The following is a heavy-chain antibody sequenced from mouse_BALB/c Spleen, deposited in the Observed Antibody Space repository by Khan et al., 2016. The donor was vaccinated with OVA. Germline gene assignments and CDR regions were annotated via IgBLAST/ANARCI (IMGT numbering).Heavy chain of an antibody. D-gene: IGHD1-2*01. CDR3: ARRNYFGYTFAY. Sequence: QVQLQQSGTELARPGASVNLSCKASGYTFTDFYINWVKQRSGQGLEWIGEISPGRGDTYYNEKFKGKATLTADKSSSTAYMQLISLTSEASAVYFCARRNYFGYTFAYWGQGTLVTVSA. CDR1: GYTFTDFY. V-gene: IGHV1-77*01. J-gene: IGHJ3*01. CDR2: ISPGRGDT.